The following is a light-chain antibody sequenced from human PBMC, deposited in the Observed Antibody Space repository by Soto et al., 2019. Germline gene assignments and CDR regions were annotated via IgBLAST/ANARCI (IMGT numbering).Light chain of an antibody. Sequence: EIVLTQSPATLSSFPGDSATLSCRASQSVSSHLAWYQQKTGQAPRLLIYDASNRASGIPARFSGSGSGTDFTLTISRLEPEDFAVYYCQKHGSSPITCGQGTRLEIK. CDR1: QSVSSH. CDR2: DAS. CDR3: QKHGSSPIT. V-gene: IGKV3-11*01. J-gene: IGKJ5*01.